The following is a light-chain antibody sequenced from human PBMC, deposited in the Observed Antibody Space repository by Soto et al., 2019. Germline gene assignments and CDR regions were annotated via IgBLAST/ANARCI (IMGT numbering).Light chain of an antibody. CDR3: QQYGSSPWT. CDR2: GAS. CDR1: QSVSSNY. J-gene: IGKJ1*01. V-gene: IGKV3-20*01. Sequence: EIVLTQSPGTLSLSPGERATLSCRASQSVSSNYLAWYQQKPGQAPRPLIYGASSRATGFPDRFSGSGAGTDCTLTISRLEPADFAVYYCQQYGSSPWTFGQGTKVAIK.